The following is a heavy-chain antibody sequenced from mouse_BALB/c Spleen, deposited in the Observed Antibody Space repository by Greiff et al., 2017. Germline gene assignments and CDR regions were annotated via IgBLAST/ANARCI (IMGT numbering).Heavy chain of an antibody. D-gene: IGHD2-1*01. CDR1: GDSITSGY. Sequence: EVKVVESGPSLVKPSQTLSLTCSVTGDSITSGYWNWIRKFPGNKLEYMGYISYSGSTYYNPSLKSRISITRDTSTNQYYLQLNSVTTEDTATYYCARYGNYLWAMDYWGQGTSVTVSS. V-gene: IGHV3-8*02. CDR3: ARYGNYLWAMDY. J-gene: IGHJ4*01. CDR2: ISYSGST.